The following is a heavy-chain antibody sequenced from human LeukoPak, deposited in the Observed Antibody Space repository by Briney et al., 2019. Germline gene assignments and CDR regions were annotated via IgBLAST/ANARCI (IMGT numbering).Heavy chain of an antibody. CDR1: GGSISSYY. CDR3: ARGLGGYYDSSGNYYYYYMDV. V-gene: IGHV4-59*01. CDR2: IYYSGST. D-gene: IGHD3-22*01. Sequence: SETLSLTCTVSGGSISSYYWSWIRQPPGKGLEWIGYIYYSGSTNYNPSLKSRVTISVDTSKNQFSLKLSSVTAADTAVYYCARGLGGYYDSSGNYYYYYMDVWGKGTTVTVSS. J-gene: IGHJ6*03.